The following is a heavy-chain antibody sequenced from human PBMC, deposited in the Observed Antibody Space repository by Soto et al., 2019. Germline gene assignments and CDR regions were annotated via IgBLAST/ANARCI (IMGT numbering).Heavy chain of an antibody. V-gene: IGHV4-59*01. CDR3: AKDGGPAYCNSPGCSAEHFDY. CDR1: GGSISSYY. CDR2: IHNSGST. D-gene: IGHD2-2*01. Sequence: SEALSLTCSVSGGSISSYYWSWIRQPPGKGLEWIGYIHNSGSTNYNPSLKSRVTISVDTSKNQFSLKLSSVTAADTAVYYCAKDGGPAYCNSPGCSAEHFDYWGQGTQVTVSS. J-gene: IGHJ4*02.